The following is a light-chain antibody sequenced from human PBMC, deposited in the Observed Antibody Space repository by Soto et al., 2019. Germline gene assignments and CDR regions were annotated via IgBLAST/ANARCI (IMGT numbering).Light chain of an antibody. CDR1: SSDVGDYNY. Sequence: SALTQPASVSGSPGQSITISCTGTSSDVGDYNYVSWYQQHPGKAPKLIIFEVSDRPSGVSNRFSGSKSGNTASLTISGLQAEDEADYYCVSYTSIITFYVFGTGTKVTVL. V-gene: IGLV2-14*01. J-gene: IGLJ1*01. CDR2: EVS. CDR3: VSYTSIITFYV.